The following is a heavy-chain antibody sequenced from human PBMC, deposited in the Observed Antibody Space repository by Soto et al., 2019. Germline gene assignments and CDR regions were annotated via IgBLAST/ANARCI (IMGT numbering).Heavy chain of an antibody. V-gene: IGHV4-39*01. Sequence: SETLSLTCTVSGGSISSSSYYWGWIRQPPGKGLEWIGSIYYSGSTYYNPSLKSRVTISVDTSKNQFSLKLSSVTAADTAVYYCARSPKVLFWSGYENDYWGQGTLVTVSS. CDR1: GGSISSSSYY. CDR2: IYYSGST. CDR3: ARSPKVLFWSGYENDY. D-gene: IGHD3-3*01. J-gene: IGHJ4*02.